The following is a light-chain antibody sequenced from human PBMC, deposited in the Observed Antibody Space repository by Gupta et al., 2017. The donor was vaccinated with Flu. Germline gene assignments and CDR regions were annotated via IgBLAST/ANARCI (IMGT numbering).Light chain of an antibody. J-gene: IGKJ2*01. Sequence: EIVMTQSPATLSVSAGERATLYCRASQSVSSNLAWYQQKPGQAPRLLIYGASTGATGIPARFSGSGSGTEFTLTISSLQSEDFAGYYCQQYNNWPPYTFGQGTKLEIK. CDR2: GAS. CDR1: QSVSSN. CDR3: QQYNNWPPYT. V-gene: IGKV3-15*01.